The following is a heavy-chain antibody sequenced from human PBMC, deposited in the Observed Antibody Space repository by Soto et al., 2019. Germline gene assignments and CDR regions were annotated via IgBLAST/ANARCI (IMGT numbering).Heavy chain of an antibody. D-gene: IGHD6-25*01. J-gene: IGHJ4*02. CDR3: ARVRSSGREFDY. Sequence: QVQLVQSGAEMKRPGASVILSCKASGYIFTTYSSHWVRQTAGQGIEWMAKVDPRDGSTGYAQKLRGRVSMAWDTSTGTVSMEVSSLTSDDTATYFCARVRSSGREFDYWGQGTQVTVSS. V-gene: IGHV1-46*04. CDR2: VDPRDGST. CDR1: GYIFTTYS.